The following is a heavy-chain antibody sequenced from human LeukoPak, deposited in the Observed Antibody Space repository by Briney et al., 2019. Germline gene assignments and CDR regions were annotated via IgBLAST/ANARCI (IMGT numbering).Heavy chain of an antibody. CDR2: IYHSGST. J-gene: IGHJ4*02. CDR3: ARTSGYSDG. V-gene: IGHV4-59*08. D-gene: IGHD5-18*01. Sequence: SETLSLTCTVSGGSISSYYWSWIRQPPGKGLEWIGSIYHSGSTYYNPSLKSRVTISVDTSKNQFSLKLSSVTAADTAVYYCARTSGYSDGWGQGTLVTVSS. CDR1: GGSISSYY.